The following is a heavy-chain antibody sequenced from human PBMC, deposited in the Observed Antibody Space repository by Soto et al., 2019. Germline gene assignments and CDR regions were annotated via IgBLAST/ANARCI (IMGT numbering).Heavy chain of an antibody. Sequence: SETLSLTCTVSGGSISSGGYYWSWIRQHPGKGLEGIGYIYYSGSTYYNPSLKSRVTISVDTSKNQFSLKLSSVTAADTAVYYCAGYKYYDFWSGYYYGMDVWGQGTTVT. CDR1: GGSISSGGYY. CDR2: IYYSGST. CDR3: AGYKYYDFWSGYYYGMDV. D-gene: IGHD3-3*01. J-gene: IGHJ6*02. V-gene: IGHV4-31*03.